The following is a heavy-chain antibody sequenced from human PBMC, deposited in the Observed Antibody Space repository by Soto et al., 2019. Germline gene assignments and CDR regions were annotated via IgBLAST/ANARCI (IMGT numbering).Heavy chain of an antibody. CDR1: GGTFSSYA. CDR2: IIPIFGTA. CDR3: ARVTHCSGGSCYSALDY. D-gene: IGHD2-15*01. Sequence: QVQLVQSGAEVQKPGSSVKVSCKASGGTFSSYAISWVRQAPGQGLEWMGGIIPIFGTANYAQKFQGRVTITADESTSTAYMELSSLRSEDTAVYYCARVTHCSGGSCYSALDYWGQGTLVTVSS. V-gene: IGHV1-69*01. J-gene: IGHJ4*02.